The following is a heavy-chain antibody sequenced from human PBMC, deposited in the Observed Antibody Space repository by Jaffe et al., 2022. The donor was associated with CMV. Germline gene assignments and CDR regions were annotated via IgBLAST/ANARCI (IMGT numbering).Heavy chain of an antibody. CDR3: ARGAGADY. CDR1: GFTFSSFW. CDR2: INQDGSGK. Sequence: EVQLVESGGGLVQPGGSLRLSCAASGFTFSSFWMTWVRQAPGKGLEWVANINQDGSGKYYVDSVKGRFTISRDNAKNSLYLQMNSLRAEDTAVYYCARGAGADYWGHGTRVTVSS. V-gene: IGHV3-7*03. J-gene: IGHJ4*01.